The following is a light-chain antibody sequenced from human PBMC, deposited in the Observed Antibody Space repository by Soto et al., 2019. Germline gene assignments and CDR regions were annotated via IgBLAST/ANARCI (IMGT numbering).Light chain of an antibody. CDR1: QSVSSN. CDR3: QQYGSSPLYT. V-gene: IGKV3-20*01. J-gene: IGKJ2*01. CDR2: GAS. Sequence: EIVMTQSPATLSVSPGERATLSCRASQSVSSNLAWYQQKPGQAPRLLIYGASSRATGIPGRFSGSGSGTDFTLTISRLEPEDFAVYYCQQYGSSPLYTFGQGTKLEIK.